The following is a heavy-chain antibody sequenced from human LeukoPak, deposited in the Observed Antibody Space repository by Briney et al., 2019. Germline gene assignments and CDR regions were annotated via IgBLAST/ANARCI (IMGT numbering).Heavy chain of an antibody. J-gene: IGHJ4*02. CDR1: RGSISSYY. V-gene: IGHV4-39*01. CDR2: IYYSGRT. Sequence: SETLSLTCTVSRGSISSYYWGWIRQPPGKGLEWIGSIYYSGRTYYNPSLKSRVTISVDTSKNQFSLKLSSVTAADTAVYYCARLEVAGINDYWGQGTLVTVSS. CDR3: ARLEVAGINDY. D-gene: IGHD6-19*01.